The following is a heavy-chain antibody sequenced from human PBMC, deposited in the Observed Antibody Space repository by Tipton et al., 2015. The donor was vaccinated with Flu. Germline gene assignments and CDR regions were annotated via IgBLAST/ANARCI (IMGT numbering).Heavy chain of an antibody. CDR3: ARGAQLWLYSDNWFDP. CDR2: IIPIFGTA. CDR1: GFTFSSYA. Sequence: SCAASGFTFSSYAISWVRQAPGQGLEWMGGIIPIFGTANYAQKFQGRVTITADKSTSTAYMELSSLRSEDTAVYYCARGAQLWLYSDNWFDPWGQGTLVTVSS. J-gene: IGHJ5*02. D-gene: IGHD5-18*01. V-gene: IGHV1-69*06.